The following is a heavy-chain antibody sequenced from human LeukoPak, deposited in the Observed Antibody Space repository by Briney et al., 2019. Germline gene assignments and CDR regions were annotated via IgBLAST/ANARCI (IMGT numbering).Heavy chain of an antibody. CDR3: ARDQYYDILTGYSQDAFDI. Sequence: ASVKVSCKASGYTFTSHGISWVRQAPGQGLEWMGWISAYNGNTNYAQKLQGRVTMTTDTSTSTAYMELRSLRSDDTAVYYCARDQYYDILTGYSQDAFDIWGQGTMVTVSS. D-gene: IGHD3-9*01. CDR2: ISAYNGNT. V-gene: IGHV1-18*01. J-gene: IGHJ3*02. CDR1: GYTFTSHG.